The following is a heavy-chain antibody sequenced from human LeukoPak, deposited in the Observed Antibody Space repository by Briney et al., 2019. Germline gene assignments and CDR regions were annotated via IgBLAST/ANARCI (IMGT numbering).Heavy chain of an antibody. V-gene: IGHV3-23*01. CDR1: GFAFSGYA. CDR2: ISGSGGST. CDR3: AKSLELGIAVAGTHY. Sequence: GGSLRLSCAASGFAFSGYAMSWVRQAPGKGLEWVSGISGSGGSTYYADSVKGRFTISRDNSKNTLYLQMNSLRAEDTAVYYCAKSLELGIAVAGTHYWGQGTLVTVSS. D-gene: IGHD6-19*01. J-gene: IGHJ4*02.